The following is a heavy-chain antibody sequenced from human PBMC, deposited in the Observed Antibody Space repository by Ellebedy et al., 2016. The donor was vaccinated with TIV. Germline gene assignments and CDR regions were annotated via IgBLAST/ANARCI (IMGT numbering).Heavy chain of an antibody. J-gene: IGHJ4*02. CDR1: GFTFQDVT. Sequence: GGSLRLXCTASGFTFQDVTMFWVRQAPGKGLEWVSLISWDGEVTYYADSVEGRFTISRDNGKNSLYLQMNGLKTEDTAFYYCARGTDGFRELKDWGQGTLVTVSS. CDR3: ARGTDGFRELKD. CDR2: ISWDGEVT. V-gene: IGHV3-43*01. D-gene: IGHD3-10*01.